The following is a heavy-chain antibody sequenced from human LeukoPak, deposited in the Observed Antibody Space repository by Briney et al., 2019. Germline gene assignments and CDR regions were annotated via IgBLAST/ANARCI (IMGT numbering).Heavy chain of an antibody. CDR1: GFTFSSYA. V-gene: IGHV3-23*01. D-gene: IGHD1-26*01. CDR2: ISGSGGST. CDR3: ATVGVGTTTPGY. J-gene: IGHJ4*02. Sequence: PGGSLRLSCAASGFTFSSYAMSSVRQAPGKGLEWVSAISGSGGSTNYADSVKGRFTISRDNSKNTLYLQMNSLRVGNTAVYYCATVGVGTTTPGYCGQGNLVTVSS.